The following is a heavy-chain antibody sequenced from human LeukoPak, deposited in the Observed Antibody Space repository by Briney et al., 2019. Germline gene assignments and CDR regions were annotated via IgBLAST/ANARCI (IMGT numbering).Heavy chain of an antibody. Sequence: SQTLSLTCTVSGGSISSGGYYWSWIRQHPGKGLEWIGYIYYSGSTYYNPSLKSRVTISVDTSKNQFSLKLSSVTAADTAVYYCARSLLGFGAVAYWFDPWGQGTLVTVSS. CDR1: GGSISSGGYY. CDR2: IYYSGST. J-gene: IGHJ5*02. CDR3: ARSLLGFGAVAYWFDP. V-gene: IGHV4-31*03. D-gene: IGHD3-10*01.